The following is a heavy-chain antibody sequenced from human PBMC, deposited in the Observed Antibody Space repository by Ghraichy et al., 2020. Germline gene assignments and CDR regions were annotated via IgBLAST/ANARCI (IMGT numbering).Heavy chain of an antibody. CDR2: IYNGVTT. J-gene: IGHJ5*02. D-gene: IGHD3-10*01. V-gene: IGHV4-31*03. Sequence: SDTLSLTCTVSGGSISSGGYYWSWIRQHPGKGLEWIGYIYNGVTTFYNPSLKSRVAISVDTSKNQFSLKVTSVTAADTAIYYCAREMSGRSDWFDPWGQGTLVTVAS. CDR3: AREMSGRSDWFDP. CDR1: GGSISSGGYY.